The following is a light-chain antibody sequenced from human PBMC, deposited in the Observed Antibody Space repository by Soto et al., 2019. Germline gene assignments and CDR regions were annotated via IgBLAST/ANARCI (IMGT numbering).Light chain of an antibody. V-gene: IGLV2-14*02. Sequence: QSALTQPASVSGSPGQSITISCTGTSSDVGSHNFVSWYQQRPGKAPKLMIFEVTKRPSGVSNRFSASKSGNTASLTISGVQAEDEADYYCSSYTSSSTYVFGTGTKVTVL. CDR1: SSDVGSHNF. J-gene: IGLJ1*01. CDR2: EVT. CDR3: SSYTSSSTYV.